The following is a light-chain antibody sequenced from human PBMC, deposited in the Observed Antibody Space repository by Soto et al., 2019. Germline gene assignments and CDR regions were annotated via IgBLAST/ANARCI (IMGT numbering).Light chain of an antibody. CDR1: QXVLYSSNNKNY. J-gene: IGKJ1*01. Sequence: DIVMTQSPDSLAVSLGERAPINXXSSQXVLYSSNNKNYLAWYQQKPGQPPKXXIYWASTRESGVPDRFSGSGSGTDFTLTISSLQAEDVAVYYCQQYYSIPRTFGQGTKVDIK. CDR3: QQYYSIPRT. V-gene: IGKV4-1*01. CDR2: WAS.